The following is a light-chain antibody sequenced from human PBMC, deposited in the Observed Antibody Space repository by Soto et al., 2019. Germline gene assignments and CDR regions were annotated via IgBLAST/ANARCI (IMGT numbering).Light chain of an antibody. Sequence: DIQMTQSPSSLSASVGDSVTITCRASQNIKTYLNWYQQKPGKAPNLLIYAASSLHSGVPSRFSGSGSRTEFTLTITNLQPEDAATYYCQQYNTYLTWTFGQGTKVDIK. V-gene: IGKV1-39*01. CDR2: AAS. CDR1: QNIKTY. CDR3: QQYNTYLTWT. J-gene: IGKJ1*01.